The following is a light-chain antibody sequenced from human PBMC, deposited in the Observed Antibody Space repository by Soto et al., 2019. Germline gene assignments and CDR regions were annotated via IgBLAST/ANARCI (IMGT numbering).Light chain of an antibody. V-gene: IGKV1-5*01. CDR1: QSISSW. Sequence: DIQMTQSPSTLSASVGDRVSITCRASQSISSWLAWYQQKPGKAPKLLIYDASSLESGVPSRFSGSGSGTEFTLTISSLQPDDFATYYCQQYDDFPISFGGGTKVDIK. CDR2: DAS. CDR3: QQYDDFPIS. J-gene: IGKJ4*01.